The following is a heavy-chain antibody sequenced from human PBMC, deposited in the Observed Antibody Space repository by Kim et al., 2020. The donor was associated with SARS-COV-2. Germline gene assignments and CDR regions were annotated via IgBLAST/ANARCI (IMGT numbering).Heavy chain of an antibody. CDR3: ARDRGYSGPYNYYYGMDV. V-gene: IGHV3-11*06. D-gene: IGHD5-12*01. J-gene: IGHJ6*02. Sequence: VKGRFTISRDNAKNSRYRQMNSLRAEDTAAYYCARDRGYSGPYNYYYGMDVWGQGTTVTVSS.